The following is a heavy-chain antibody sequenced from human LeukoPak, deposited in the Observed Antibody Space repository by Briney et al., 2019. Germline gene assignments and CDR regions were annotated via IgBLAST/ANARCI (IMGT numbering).Heavy chain of an antibody. V-gene: IGHV1-69*13. J-gene: IGHJ2*01. CDR3: AGDTKIYGDYVGWYFDL. D-gene: IGHD4-17*01. Sequence: ASVKVSCKASGGTFSSYAISWVRQAPGQGLEWMGGIIPIFGTANYAQKFQGRVTITADESTSTAYMELSSLRSEDTAVYYCAGDTKIYGDYVGWYFDLWGRGTLITASS. CDR1: GGTFSSYA. CDR2: IIPIFGTA.